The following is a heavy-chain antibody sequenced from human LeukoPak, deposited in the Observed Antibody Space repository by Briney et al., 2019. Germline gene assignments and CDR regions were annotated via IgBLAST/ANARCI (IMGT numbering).Heavy chain of an antibody. CDR3: TTKVTRGNSGDDYDD. D-gene: IGHD5-12*01. CDR1: GVPFRNYG. Sequence: GSLRLPRAGPGVPFRNYGMHRVRQAPGQGVGGVVLISTDGNDKLYGDSVRGRFTISRDDSKSTLYLQMNSLRAEDTAVYYCTTKVTRGNSGDDYDDWGQGTLVTVSS. J-gene: IGHJ4*02. V-gene: IGHV3-30*03. CDR2: ISTDGNDK.